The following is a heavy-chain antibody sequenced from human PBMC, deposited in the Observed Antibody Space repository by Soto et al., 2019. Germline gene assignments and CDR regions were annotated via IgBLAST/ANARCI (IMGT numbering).Heavy chain of an antibody. Sequence: PGGSLRLSCAASGFNVSSNYMSWVRQPPGKGLEWVSVIYSGGSTYYADSVKDRFTISRDNSQNTLYLQMNGLRAEDKAVYYCARGGSRRLQLLFVFDSWGQGTLVTVSS. J-gene: IGHJ4*02. V-gene: IGHV3-53*01. CDR1: GFNVSSNY. CDR3: ARGGSRRLQLLFVFDS. D-gene: IGHD1-1*01. CDR2: IYSGGST.